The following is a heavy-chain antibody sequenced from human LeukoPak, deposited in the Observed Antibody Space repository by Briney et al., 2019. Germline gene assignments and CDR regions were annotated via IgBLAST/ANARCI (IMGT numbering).Heavy chain of an antibody. J-gene: IGHJ1*01. Sequence: GGSLRLSCAASGFTFSDYYISWIRQAPGKGLEWVSYISSSGSTIYYADSVKGRFTISRDNAKNSLYLQMNSLRAEDTAVYYCARDLGYYDSSGYYRGAEYFQHWGQGTLVTVSS. CDR3: ARDLGYYDSSGYYRGAEYFQH. CDR1: GFTFSDYY. CDR2: ISSSGSTI. D-gene: IGHD3-22*01. V-gene: IGHV3-11*01.